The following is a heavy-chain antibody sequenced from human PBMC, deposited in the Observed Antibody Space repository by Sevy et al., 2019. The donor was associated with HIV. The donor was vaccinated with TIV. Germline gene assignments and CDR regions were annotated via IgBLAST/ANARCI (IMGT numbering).Heavy chain of an antibody. CDR3: ARHLRCSGGSCYNFDY. CDR1: GYSFTSYW. D-gene: IGHD2-15*01. J-gene: IGHJ4*02. V-gene: IGHV5-51*01. CDR2: IYPGDSDT. Sequence: GESLKISCKGSGYSFTSYWIGWVRQMPGKGLEWMGNIYPGDSDTRYSPSFQGQVTISADKSISTAYLQWSSLKASDTAMYYCARHLRCSGGSCYNFDYWGQGTLVTVSS.